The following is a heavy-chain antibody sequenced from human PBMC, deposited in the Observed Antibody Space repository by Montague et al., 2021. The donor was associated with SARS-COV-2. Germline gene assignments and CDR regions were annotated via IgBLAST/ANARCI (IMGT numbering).Heavy chain of an antibody. V-gene: IGHV4-39*01. D-gene: IGHD3-9*01. CDR2: ISNGGRT. Sequence: SETLSLTCSVSGGSFDSDNFFWVWIRQPPGKRLEWIGVISNGGRTFDNPSLKSRVTISVHKSRNQLSLNVKSVTAADTAVYYCARHRRYDVVTYYPDFWGQGILVTVSS. CDR3: ARHRRYDVVTYYPDF. J-gene: IGHJ4*02. CDR1: GGSFDSDNFF.